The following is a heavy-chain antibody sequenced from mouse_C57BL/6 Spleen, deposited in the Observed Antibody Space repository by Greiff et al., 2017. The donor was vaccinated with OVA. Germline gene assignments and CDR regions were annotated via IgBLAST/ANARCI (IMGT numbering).Heavy chain of an antibody. CDR1: GYTFTSYW. J-gene: IGHJ3*01. Sequence: QVQLQQSGTELVKPGASVKLSCKASGYTFTSYWMHWVKQRPGQGLEWIGNINPSNGGTNYNEKFKSKATLTVDKSSSTAYMQLSSLTSEDSAVYYCARKSSIFYGSSYEFAYWGQGTLVTVSA. V-gene: IGHV1-53*01. D-gene: IGHD1-1*01. CDR2: INPSNGGT. CDR3: ARKSSIFYGSSYEFAY.